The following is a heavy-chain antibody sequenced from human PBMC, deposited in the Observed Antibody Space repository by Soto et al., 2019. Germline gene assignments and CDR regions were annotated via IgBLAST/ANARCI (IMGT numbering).Heavy chain of an antibody. V-gene: IGHV4-31*03. CDR1: GGSISSGGYY. J-gene: IGHJ4*02. CDR2: IYYSGST. Sequence: QVQLQESGPGLVKPSQTLSLTCTVSGGSISSGGYYWSWIRQHPGKGLEWIGYIYYSGSTYYNPSLKSRVPISVDTSKNQFSLKLSSVTAADTAVYYCARSYGSGSYYKPLLDYWGQGTLVTVSS. D-gene: IGHD3-10*01. CDR3: ARSYGSGSYYKPLLDY.